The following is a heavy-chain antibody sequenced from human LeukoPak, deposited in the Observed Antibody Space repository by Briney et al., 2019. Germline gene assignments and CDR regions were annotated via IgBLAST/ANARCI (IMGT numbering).Heavy chain of an antibody. Sequence: GGSLRLSCAASGFTFGAYYMSWIRQAPGKGLEWVSYISSSGSTIYYADSVKGRFTISRDNAKNSLYLQMNSLRAEDTAVYYCARDMIDHHRRLSVDAFDIWGQGTMVTVSS. CDR2: ISSSGSTI. V-gene: IGHV3-11*01. J-gene: IGHJ3*02. CDR3: ARDMIDHHRRLSVDAFDI. CDR1: GFTFGAYY. D-gene: IGHD3-22*01.